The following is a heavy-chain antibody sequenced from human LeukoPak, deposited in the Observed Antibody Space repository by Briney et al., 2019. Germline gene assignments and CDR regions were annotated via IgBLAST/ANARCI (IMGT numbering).Heavy chain of an antibody. CDR1: GFSFGNNW. J-gene: IGHJ4*02. D-gene: IGHD6-19*01. Sequence: GGSLRLSCAASGFSFGNNWMTWVRQAPGKGLEWVANIKQDGSHKNYLDSVKGRFTISRDNARNSLSLQMNSLRAEDTAVYYCARETPDSSGWDWGQGTLVTVSS. V-gene: IGHV3-7*01. CDR3: ARETPDSSGWD. CDR2: IKQDGSHK.